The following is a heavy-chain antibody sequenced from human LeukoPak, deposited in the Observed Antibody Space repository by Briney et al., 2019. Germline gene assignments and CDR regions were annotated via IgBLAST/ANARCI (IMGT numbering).Heavy chain of an antibody. Sequence: PSETLSLTCNVSGGPISDFYWSWIRQPPGKGPEWIGYTYFRGTTNYNPSFKSRVTISVDTSKNQFSLRLGSVTAADTAVYYCARNRFYDNSGFRRLDFWGQGFLVTVSS. CDR3: ARNRFYDNSGFRRLDF. CDR2: TYFRGTT. J-gene: IGHJ4*02. CDR1: GGPISDFY. D-gene: IGHD3-22*01. V-gene: IGHV4-59*01.